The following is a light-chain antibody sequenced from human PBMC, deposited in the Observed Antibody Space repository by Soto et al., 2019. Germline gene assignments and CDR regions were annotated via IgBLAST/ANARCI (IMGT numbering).Light chain of an antibody. CDR1: QSVSSN. CDR2: GAS. J-gene: IGKJ1*01. Sequence: EVVMTQSPATLSVSPGERATLSCRASQSVSSNLAWYQQKVGQAPRLLMYGASVRATGVPTRFSGSGSGTVFTLTITSLQSEDFAIYYCQQYSSWLWTFGQGTKVDIK. V-gene: IGKV3-15*01. CDR3: QQYSSWLWT.